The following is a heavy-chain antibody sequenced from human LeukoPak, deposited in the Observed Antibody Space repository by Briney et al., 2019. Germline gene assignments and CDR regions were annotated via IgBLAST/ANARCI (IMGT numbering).Heavy chain of an antibody. Sequence: ASVKVSCKASGYTFTSYYMHWVRQAPGQGLEWMGIINPSGGSTSYAQKFQGRVTITTDESTSTAYMELSSLRSEDTAVYYCASGHGDYVGYWGQGTLVTVSS. CDR2: INPSGGST. CDR1: GYTFTSYY. CDR3: ASGHGDYVGY. D-gene: IGHD4-17*01. J-gene: IGHJ4*02. V-gene: IGHV1-46*01.